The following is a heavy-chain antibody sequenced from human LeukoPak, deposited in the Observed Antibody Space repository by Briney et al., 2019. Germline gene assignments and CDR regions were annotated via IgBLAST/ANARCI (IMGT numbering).Heavy chain of an antibody. D-gene: IGHD2-15*01. J-gene: IGHJ5*02. V-gene: IGHV4-38-2*01. Sequence: PSETLSLTCAVSGDSIGSGYYRGWIRQPPGKGLEFIGTVYHTGSTFYNPSLKSRVTISVDTSKNEFSLKVTSVTAADTAVYYCARNVVVVVAGIPQSNWFDPWGQGTVVTVSS. CDR3: ARNVVVVVAGIPQSNWFDP. CDR2: VYHTGST. CDR1: GDSIGSGYY.